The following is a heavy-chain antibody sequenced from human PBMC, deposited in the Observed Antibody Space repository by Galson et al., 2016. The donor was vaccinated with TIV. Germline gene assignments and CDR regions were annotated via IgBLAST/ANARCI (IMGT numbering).Heavy chain of an antibody. CDR2: IWYEGNNR. CDR3: ARMFGLDSGYDA. Sequence: SLRLSCATSGFTFSSYGMHWVRQAPGKGLEWVAVIWYEGNNRDYADSVKGRFTISRDNSKNTLYLHMNSLRVEDTAVYYCARMFGLDSGYDAWGQGTLVTVSS. J-gene: IGHJ5*02. D-gene: IGHD5-12*01. V-gene: IGHV3-33*01. CDR1: GFTFSSYG.